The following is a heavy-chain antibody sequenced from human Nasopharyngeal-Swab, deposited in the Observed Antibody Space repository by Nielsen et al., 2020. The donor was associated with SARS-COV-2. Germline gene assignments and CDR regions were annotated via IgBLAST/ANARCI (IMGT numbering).Heavy chain of an antibody. CDR3: ANEYYDILTGYSRFEY. CDR1: GFSLNSYE. Sequence: GESLKISCVASGFSLNSYEMCWVRQAPGKGLEWISNIGSRSATVYYADSVKGRFTISRDNSKNSVYLQMNSLRGDATAVYYFANEYYDILTGYSRFEYWGQGTLVTVSS. V-gene: IGHV3-48*03. D-gene: IGHD3-9*01. CDR2: IGSRSATV. J-gene: IGHJ4*02.